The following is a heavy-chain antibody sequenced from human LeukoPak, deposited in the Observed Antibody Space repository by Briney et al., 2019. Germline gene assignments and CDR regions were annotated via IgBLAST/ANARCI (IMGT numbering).Heavy chain of an antibody. CDR1: GGTFSSYA. Sequence: SVKVSCKASGGTFSSYAISWVRQAPGQGLEWMGGIIPIFGTANYAQKFQGRVTITADKSTSTAYMELSSLRSEDTAVYYCARDDGYCSSTSCYYPAFFDYWGQGTLVTVSS. D-gene: IGHD2-2*01. J-gene: IGHJ4*02. V-gene: IGHV1-69*06. CDR3: ARDDGYCSSTSCYYPAFFDY. CDR2: IIPIFGTA.